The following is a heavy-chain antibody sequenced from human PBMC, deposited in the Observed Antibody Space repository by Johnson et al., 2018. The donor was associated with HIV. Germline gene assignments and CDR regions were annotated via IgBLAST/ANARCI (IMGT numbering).Heavy chain of an antibody. J-gene: IGHJ3*02. CDR1: GFTFSSYG. D-gene: IGHD1-7*01. Sequence: QVQLVESGGGVVQPGRSLRLSCAASGFTFSSYGMHWVRQAPGKGLEWVAVIWYDGSNKYYADSVKGRFTISRDNSKNTLYLQMNSLRAEDTAVYYCAKDQWYNWNYVSPDAFDSWGQGTMVTVSS. CDR3: AKDQWYNWNYVSPDAFDS. V-gene: IGHV3-33*06. CDR2: IWYDGSNK.